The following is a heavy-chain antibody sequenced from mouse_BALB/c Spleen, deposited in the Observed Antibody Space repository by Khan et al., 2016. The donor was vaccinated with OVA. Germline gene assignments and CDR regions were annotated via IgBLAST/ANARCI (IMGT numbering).Heavy chain of an antibody. CDR1: GYSFTSYY. J-gene: IGHJ3*01. D-gene: IGHD2-2*01. V-gene: IGHV1S135*01. Sequence: VQLKESGPDLMKPGASVKISCKASGYSFTSYYIHWVMQTHGKSLEWIGYIDPFSGGTTYNQKFKGKATLTVDKSSSTAYIHISNLTFDDSAVYYCTRHGYVAWFTYWGRGTLVTVSA. CDR2: IDPFSGGT. CDR3: TRHGYVAWFTY.